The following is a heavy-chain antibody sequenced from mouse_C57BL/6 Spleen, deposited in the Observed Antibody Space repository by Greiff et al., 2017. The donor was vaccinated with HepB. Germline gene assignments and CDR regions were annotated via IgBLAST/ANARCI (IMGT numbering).Heavy chain of an antibody. CDR3: ASEGHYYGSSYYAMDY. J-gene: IGHJ4*01. D-gene: IGHD1-1*01. Sequence: QVQLQQSGAELVRPGSSVKLSCKASGYTFTSYWMHWVKQRPIQGLEWIGNIDPSDSETHYNQKFKDKATLTVDKSSSTAYMQLSSLTSEDSAVYYCASEGHYYGSSYYAMDYWGQGTSVTVSS. V-gene: IGHV1-52*01. CDR2: IDPSDSET. CDR1: GYTFTSYW.